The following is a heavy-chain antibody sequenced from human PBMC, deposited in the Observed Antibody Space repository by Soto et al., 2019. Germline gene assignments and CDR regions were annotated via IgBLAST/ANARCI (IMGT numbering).Heavy chain of an antibody. CDR2: IYYSGST. CDR3: AREAGQGWFDP. Sequence: SEILSLTCTVSGGSISSHYWSWIRQPPGKGLEWIGYIYYSGSTNYNPSLKSRVTTSVDTSKNQFSLKLSSVTAADTAVYYCAREAGQGWFDPWGQGTLVTVSS. J-gene: IGHJ5*02. V-gene: IGHV4-59*11. CDR1: GGSISSHY.